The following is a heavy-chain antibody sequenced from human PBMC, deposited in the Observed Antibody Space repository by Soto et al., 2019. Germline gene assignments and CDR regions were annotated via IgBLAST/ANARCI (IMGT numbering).Heavy chain of an antibody. CDR1: GYTLPELS. CDR2: IDPEDGET. J-gene: IGHJ4*02. CDR3: ARDAPPSEFYCSSTSCYSDY. Sequence: GASVKVSCKVSGYTLPELSMHWVRQAPRKGLEWMGGIDPEDGETIYAQKFQGRVTMTEDTSTSTAYMELSSLRSEDTAVYYCARDAPPSEFYCSSTSCYSDYWGQGTLVTVSS. D-gene: IGHD2-2*01. V-gene: IGHV1-24*01.